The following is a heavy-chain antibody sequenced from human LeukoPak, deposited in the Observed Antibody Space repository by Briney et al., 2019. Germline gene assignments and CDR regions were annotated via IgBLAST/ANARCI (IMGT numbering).Heavy chain of an antibody. D-gene: IGHD3-10*01. V-gene: IGHV4-34*01. CDR1: GGSFSGYY. Sequence: PSETLSLTCAVYGGSFSGYYWSWIRQPPGKGLEWIGEINHSGSTNYNPSLKSRVTISVDTSKNQFSLKLSSVTAADTAVYYCARGHPTMVFPRYYFDYWGQGTLVTVSS. CDR3: ARGHPTMVFPRYYFDY. J-gene: IGHJ4*02. CDR2: INHSGST.